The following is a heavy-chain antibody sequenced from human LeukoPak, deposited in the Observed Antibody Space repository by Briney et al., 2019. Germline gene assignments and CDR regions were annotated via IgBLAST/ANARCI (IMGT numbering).Heavy chain of an antibody. D-gene: IGHD3-3*01. CDR2: IYYSGST. V-gene: IGHV4-59*12. CDR3: ARGRRPLGTYYDFWSGYPVFDY. J-gene: IGHJ4*02. CDR1: GGSISSYY. Sequence: SETLSLTCTVSGGSISSYYWSWIRQPPGKGLEWIGYIYYSGSTNYNPSLKSRVTISVDTSKNQFSLKLSSVTAADTAVYYCARGRRPLGTYYDFWSGYPVFDYWGQGTLVTVSS.